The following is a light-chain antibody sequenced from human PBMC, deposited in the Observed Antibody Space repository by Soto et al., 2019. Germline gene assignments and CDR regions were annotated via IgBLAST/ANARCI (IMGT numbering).Light chain of an antibody. Sequence: DIVLTQSPGTLSLSPGERATLSCRASQSVGSIYLAWYQQKPGQAPRLLIHGASNRASGIPDRFSGSGSGTDFTLTIGRLEPEDFAVYYCQQYLSTPWTFGQGTKVDIK. J-gene: IGKJ1*01. CDR1: QSVGSIY. CDR3: QQYLSTPWT. CDR2: GAS. V-gene: IGKV3-20*01.